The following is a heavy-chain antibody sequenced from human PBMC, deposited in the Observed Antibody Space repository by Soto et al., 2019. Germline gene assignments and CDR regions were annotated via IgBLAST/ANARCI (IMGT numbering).Heavy chain of an antibody. Sequence: ASVKVSCKASGLSFSSSTLTWVRQAPGQGPEWMGGINAGNGNTKYSQKFQGRVTITRDTSASTAYMELSSLRSEDTAVYYCARKDGNCGGDCYSTGIDYWGQGTLVTVSS. V-gene: IGHV1-3*01. CDR2: INAGNGNT. CDR3: ARKDGNCGGDCYSTGIDY. J-gene: IGHJ4*02. CDR1: GLSFSSST. D-gene: IGHD2-21*02.